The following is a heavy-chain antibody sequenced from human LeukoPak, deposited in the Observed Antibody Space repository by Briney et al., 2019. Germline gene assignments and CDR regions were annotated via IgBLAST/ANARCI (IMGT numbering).Heavy chain of an antibody. J-gene: IGHJ6*02. CDR1: GGTFSSYA. V-gene: IGHV1-69*13. CDR3: ARATETAARLDYYYYGMDV. CDR2: IIPIFGTA. Sequence: SVKVSCKASGGTFSSYAISWVRQAPGQGLEWMGGIIPIFGTANYAQKFQGRVTITADESTSTVYMELSSLRSEDTAVYYCARATETAARLDYYYYGMDVWGQGTTVTVSS. D-gene: IGHD6-6*01.